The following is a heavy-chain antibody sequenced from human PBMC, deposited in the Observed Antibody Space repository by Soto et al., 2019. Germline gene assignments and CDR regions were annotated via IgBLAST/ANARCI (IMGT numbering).Heavy chain of an antibody. Sequence: QVQLVQSGAEAKKPGASVKVSCKASGVIFTSYGISWVRQAPGQGLEWMGWISAYNGNTNYAQKFQGRVTMTTDTSTRTAYMELRSLKSGDTAVYYCARDQEGITMIVGGTWGQGTLVTVSS. J-gene: IGHJ5*02. CDR2: ISAYNGNT. V-gene: IGHV1-18*01. CDR1: GVIFTSYG. CDR3: ARDQEGITMIVGGT. D-gene: IGHD3-22*01.